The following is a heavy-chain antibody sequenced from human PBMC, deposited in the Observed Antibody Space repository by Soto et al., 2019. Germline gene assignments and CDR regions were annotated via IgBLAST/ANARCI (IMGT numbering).Heavy chain of an antibody. Sequence: GGSLRLSCAASGFTFSSYGMHWVRQAPGKGLEWVAVIWYDASNKYYADSVKGRFTISRDNSKNTLYLQMNSLRAEDTAVYYCAVDYGDYGWDLDYWGQGTLVTVSS. J-gene: IGHJ4*02. CDR3: AVDYGDYGWDLDY. V-gene: IGHV3-33*01. D-gene: IGHD4-17*01. CDR1: GFTFSSYG. CDR2: IWYDASNK.